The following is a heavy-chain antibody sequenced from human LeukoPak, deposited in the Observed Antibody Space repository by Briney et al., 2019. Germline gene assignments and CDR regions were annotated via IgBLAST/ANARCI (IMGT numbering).Heavy chain of an antibody. D-gene: IGHD3-22*01. CDR3: ARRPLYYYDSSGYLYYYYYMDV. V-gene: IGHV4-34*01. Sequence: PSETLSLTCAVYGGSFNGYYWSWIRQPPGKGLEWIGEINHSGSTNYNPSLKSRVTISVDTSKNQFSLKLSSVTAADTAVYYCARRPLYYYDSSGYLYYYYYMDVWGKGTTVTVSS. CDR1: GGSFNGYY. CDR2: INHSGST. J-gene: IGHJ6*03.